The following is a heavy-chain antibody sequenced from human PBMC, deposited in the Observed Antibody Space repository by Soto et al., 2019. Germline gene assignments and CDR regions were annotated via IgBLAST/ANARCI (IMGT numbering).Heavy chain of an antibody. Sequence: QVQLQQWGAGLLKPSETLSLTCAVYGGSFSGYYWSWIRQPPGKGLEWIGEINHSGSTNYNPSLTRRVTISVDTSKNQFSLKLSSVTAADTAVYYCARVTTDGYCSGGSCYAPKSPTLWYFDLWGRGTLVTVSS. V-gene: IGHV4-34*01. D-gene: IGHD2-15*01. CDR1: GGSFSGYY. CDR2: INHSGST. CDR3: ARVTTDGYCSGGSCYAPKSPTLWYFDL. J-gene: IGHJ2*01.